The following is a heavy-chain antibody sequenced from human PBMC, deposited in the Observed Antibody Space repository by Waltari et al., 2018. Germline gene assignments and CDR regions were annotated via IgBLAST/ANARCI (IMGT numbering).Heavy chain of an antibody. D-gene: IGHD2-15*01. J-gene: IGHJ4*02. CDR2: IFYSGST. CDR1: GDSIRSTSYY. V-gene: IGHV4-39*01. CDR3: ARHGWGVSGPRDYFDY. Sequence: QVQLQESGPGLVKPSETLSLTCTVSGDSIRSTSYYWGWIRQPPGKGLGWVGSIFYSGSTTTKPSRKSRVTISVDTSKNQFSRKLASGTAADTAVYLGARHGWGVSGPRDYFDYWGQGMLVTVSP.